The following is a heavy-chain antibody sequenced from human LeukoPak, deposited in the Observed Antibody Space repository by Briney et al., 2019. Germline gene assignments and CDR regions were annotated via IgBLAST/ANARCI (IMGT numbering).Heavy chain of an antibody. V-gene: IGHV5-51*01. D-gene: IGHD3-16*01. Sequence: GESLKISCKGSGYSFTSYWISWVRQMPGKGLERMGIIFPGDSDTRYSPSFQGQVIISADKSSSTAFLQWGSLKASDTAMYYCARPSRRGGSTDFWGQGTLVTVSS. CDR3: ARPSRRGGSTDF. CDR2: IFPGDSDT. J-gene: IGHJ4*02. CDR1: GYSFTSYW.